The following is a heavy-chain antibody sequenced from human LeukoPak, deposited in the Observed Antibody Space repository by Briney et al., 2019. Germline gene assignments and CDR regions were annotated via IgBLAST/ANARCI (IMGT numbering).Heavy chain of an antibody. V-gene: IGHV3-23*01. Sequence: PGASLTLSCAASGFTFSSYAMSWVRQAPGKGLEWVAAISGSGGSTYYADSVKGRFTISTDNSKNTLYLQMNSLRAEDTAVYYCAKPMKGETYYYDSSGYYGGYFDYWGQGTLVTVSS. CDR1: GFTFSSYA. CDR2: ISGSGGST. CDR3: AKPMKGETYYYDSSGYYGGYFDY. D-gene: IGHD3-22*01. J-gene: IGHJ4*02.